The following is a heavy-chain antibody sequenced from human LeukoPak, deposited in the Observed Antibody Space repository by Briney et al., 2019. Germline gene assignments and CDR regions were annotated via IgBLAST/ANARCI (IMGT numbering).Heavy chain of an antibody. J-gene: IGHJ4*02. CDR1: GYTFTSYD. Sequence: ASVRVSCKASGYTFTSYDFNWVRQAPGQGPEWIGWMNPNSGTTGFAQKFQGRVTMTRDTSISTAYMDLSSLRAEDTAVYYCARSYGDYKYYFDYWGQGTLVTVSS. CDR2: MNPNSGTT. V-gene: IGHV1-8*01. CDR3: ARSYGDYKYYFDY. D-gene: IGHD4-17*01.